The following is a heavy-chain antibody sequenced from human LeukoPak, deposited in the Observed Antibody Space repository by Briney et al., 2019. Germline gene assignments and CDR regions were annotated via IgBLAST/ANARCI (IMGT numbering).Heavy chain of an antibody. CDR3: AREGSGEFADI. CDR2: IGTAGRT. J-gene: IGHJ3*02. V-gene: IGHV3-13*01. CDR1: GLTFTNHD. D-gene: IGHD3-10*01. Sequence: GGSLRLSCAASGLTFTNHDMHWVRQATGKGLEWVSAIGTAGRTYYADSVRGRFIISRENAKNSFYLQLNSLRVGDTAVYYCAREGSGEFADIWGQGTLVTVSS.